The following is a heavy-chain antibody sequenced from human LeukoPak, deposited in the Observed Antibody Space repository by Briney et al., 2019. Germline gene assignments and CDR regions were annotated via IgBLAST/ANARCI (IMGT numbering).Heavy chain of an antibody. CDR1: GFILNDYG. D-gene: IGHD2-8*01. CDR3: ARDRHCVNGVCHSPPGMDV. J-gene: IGHJ6*02. Sequence: GGSLRLSCAASGFILNDYGMHWVRQAPGKGLEWVADIWFDKNQHFADSVKGRFAISRDNSKNTVYLQINSLRAEDTAVYYCARDRHCVNGVCHSPPGMDVWGQGTTVTVYS. CDR2: IWFDKNQ. V-gene: IGHV3-33*01.